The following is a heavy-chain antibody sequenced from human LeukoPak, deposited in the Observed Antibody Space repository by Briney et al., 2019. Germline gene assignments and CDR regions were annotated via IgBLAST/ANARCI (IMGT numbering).Heavy chain of an antibody. CDR1: GYSFTNYG. D-gene: IGHD3-16*01. CDR3: AVDHSYAGRGGSFDY. CDR2: NSAHKSNT. J-gene: IGHJ4*02. Sequence: ASVNVSCTASGYSFTNYGISWVRQAPGQGLEWMGWNSAHKSNTNYAQKHQARDTMTTDTATSAAYMELRTLRSDDTAVYYCAVDHSYAGRGGSFDYWGQGTLVTVSS. V-gene: IGHV1-18*01.